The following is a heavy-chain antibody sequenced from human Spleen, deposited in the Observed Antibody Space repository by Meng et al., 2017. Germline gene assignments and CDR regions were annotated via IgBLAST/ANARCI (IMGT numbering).Heavy chain of an antibody. Sequence: QGQLEQSGAEVKKPGDSVKVSCKPSGYNFPDYYIHWVRQAPGQGLEWMGRIDPKNGDTHYAQKFQGRVTMTGDTSISTAYMDLSGLRSDDTAVYYCARDEDISAAGKLFGDYWGQGTLVTVSS. V-gene: IGHV1-2*06. J-gene: IGHJ4*02. D-gene: IGHD6-13*01. CDR3: ARDEDISAAGKLFGDY. CDR1: GYNFPDYY. CDR2: IDPKNGDT.